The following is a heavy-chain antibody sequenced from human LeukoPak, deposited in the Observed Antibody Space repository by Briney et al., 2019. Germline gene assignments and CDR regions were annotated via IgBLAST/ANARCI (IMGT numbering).Heavy chain of an antibody. CDR2: IKSKTDGGTT. Sequence: PGGSLRLSCAASGFTFSNAWMSWVRQAPGKGLEWVGRIKSKTDGGTTDYAAPVKGRFTISRDDSKNTLYLQMNSLKTEDTAVYYCTTGYSVSGEWDFDYWGQGTLVTVSS. D-gene: IGHD2-15*01. CDR1: GFTFSNAW. J-gene: IGHJ4*02. V-gene: IGHV3-15*01. CDR3: TTGYSVSGEWDFDY.